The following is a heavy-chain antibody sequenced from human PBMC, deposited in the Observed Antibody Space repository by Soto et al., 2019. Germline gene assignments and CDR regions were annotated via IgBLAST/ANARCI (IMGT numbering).Heavy chain of an antibody. D-gene: IGHD3-3*01. V-gene: IGHV3-23*01. J-gene: IGHJ4*02. CDR3: AKAVPGVTIFGVVIRWFDY. CDR1: GFTFSSYA. Sequence: GSLRLSCAASGFTFSSYAMSWVRQAPGKGLEWVSAISGSGGSTYYADSVKGRFTISRDNSKNTLYLQMNSLRAEDTAVYYCAKAVPGVTIFGVVIRWFDYWGQGTLVTVSS. CDR2: ISGSGGST.